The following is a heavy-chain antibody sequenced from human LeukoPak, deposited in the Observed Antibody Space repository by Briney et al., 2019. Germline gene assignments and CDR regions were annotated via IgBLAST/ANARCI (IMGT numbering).Heavy chain of an antibody. Sequence: PGGSLRLSCAASGFTFSDYYMSWIRQAPGKGLEWVSYISSGSTIYYADSVKGRFTISRDNAKNSLYLQMNSLRAEDTAVYYCARDSGGWVDYWGQGTLVTVSS. CDR2: ISSGSTI. CDR1: GFTFSDYY. V-gene: IGHV3-11*01. CDR3: ARDSGGWVDY. J-gene: IGHJ4*02. D-gene: IGHD2-15*01.